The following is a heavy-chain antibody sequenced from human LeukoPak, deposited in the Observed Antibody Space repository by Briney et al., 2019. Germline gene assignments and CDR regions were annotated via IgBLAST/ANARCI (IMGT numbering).Heavy chain of an antibody. CDR1: GFTFSSYS. V-gene: IGHV3-23*01. CDR3: AKVGITMVRGVGGAFDI. D-gene: IGHD3-10*01. J-gene: IGHJ3*02. CDR2: ISGSGGST. Sequence: PGGSLRLSCAASGFTFSSYSMNWVRQAPGKGLEWVSAISGSGGSTYYADSVKGRFTISRDNSKNTLYLQMNSLRAEDTAVYYCAKVGITMVRGVGGAFDIWGQGTMVTVSS.